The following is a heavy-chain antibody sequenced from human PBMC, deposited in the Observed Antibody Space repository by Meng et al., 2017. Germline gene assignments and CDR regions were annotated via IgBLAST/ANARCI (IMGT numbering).Heavy chain of an antibody. CDR2: ISWDGGST. V-gene: IGHV3-43*01. CDR3: AKDVDYGDYGDYGMDV. J-gene: IGHJ6*02. D-gene: IGHD4-17*01. CDR1: GFTFDDYT. Sequence: GGSLRLSCAASGFTFDDYTMHWVRQAPGKGLEWVSLISWDGGSTYYADSVKGRFTISRDNSKNSLYLQMNSLITEDTALYYCAKDVDYGDYGDYGMDVWGQGTTVTVSS.